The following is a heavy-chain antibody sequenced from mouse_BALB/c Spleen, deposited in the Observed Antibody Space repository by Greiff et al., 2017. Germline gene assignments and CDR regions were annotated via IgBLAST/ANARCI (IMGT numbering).Heavy chain of an antibody. CDR2: ISDGGSYT. CDR1: GFTFSDYY. J-gene: IGHJ4*01. D-gene: IGHD3-1*01. Sequence: EVKLVESGGGLVQPGGSLKLSCAASGFTFSDYYMYWVRQTPEKRLEWVATISDGGSYTYYPDSVKGRFTISRDNAKNNLYLQMSSLKSEDTAMYYCARDQGYSSGHGYAMDYWGQGTSVTVSS. CDR3: ARDQGYSSGHGYAMDY. V-gene: IGHV5-4*02.